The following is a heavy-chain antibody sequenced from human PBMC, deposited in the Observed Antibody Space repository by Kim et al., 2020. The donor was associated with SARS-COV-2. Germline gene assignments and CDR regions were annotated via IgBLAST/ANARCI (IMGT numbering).Heavy chain of an antibody. CDR3: ARRVPKSAGWGSHDCDL. CDR1: GESFSGYY. Sequence: SETLSLTCAVYGESFSGYYWSWIRQTPGKGLEWIGEINHSGSTNYNPSLKSRVTISVDTSKNQVSLKLTSVTAADTAVYFCARRVPKSAGWGSHDCDLWGQGVPGTVSS. D-gene: IGHD3-16*01. J-gene: IGHJ4*02. CDR2: INHSGST. V-gene: IGHV4-34*01.